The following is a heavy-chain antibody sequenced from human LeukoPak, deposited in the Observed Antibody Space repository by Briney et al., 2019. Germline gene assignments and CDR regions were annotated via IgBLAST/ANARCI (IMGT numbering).Heavy chain of an antibody. CDR3: ARHHYYFDH. CDR2: IWSDGSDK. V-gene: IGHV3-33*01. Sequence: PGGSLRLSCAASGFTFSSYGLHWVRQAPGKGLEWVAVIWSDGSDKYYADSVKGRFTISRDNSKNTLYLQMNSLRADDTALYYCARHHYYFDHRGQGTLVTVSS. CDR1: GFTFSSYG. J-gene: IGHJ4*02.